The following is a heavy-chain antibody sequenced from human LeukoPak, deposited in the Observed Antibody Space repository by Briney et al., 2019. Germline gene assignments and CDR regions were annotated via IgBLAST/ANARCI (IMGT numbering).Heavy chain of an antibody. CDR3: AREKPGIAAAGKDFDP. D-gene: IGHD6-13*01. Sequence: SETLSLTCTVSGGSISSYYWTWIRQPPGKGLEWIGRIYTSGSTNYNPSLKSRVTISVDTSKNQFSLKLSSVTAADTAVYYCAREKPGIAAAGKDFDPWGQGTLVTVSS. J-gene: IGHJ5*02. CDR1: GGSISSYY. CDR2: IYTSGST. V-gene: IGHV4-4*08.